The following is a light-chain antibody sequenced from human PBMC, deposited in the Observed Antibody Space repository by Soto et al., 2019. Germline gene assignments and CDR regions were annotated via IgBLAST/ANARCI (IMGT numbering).Light chain of an antibody. V-gene: IGKV1-6*01. CDR2: GAS. CDR1: QGIGNA. Sequence: AIQLTQSPSSLSASVGDRVTISCRASQGIGNAFGLYQQKPGKPPKVLIYGASNLQSGGPPRFSCSGSGTDFTRASSSRQPEDFATYYCLQQSSYPWTFYQGTKVDIK. CDR3: LQQSSYPWT. J-gene: IGKJ1*01.